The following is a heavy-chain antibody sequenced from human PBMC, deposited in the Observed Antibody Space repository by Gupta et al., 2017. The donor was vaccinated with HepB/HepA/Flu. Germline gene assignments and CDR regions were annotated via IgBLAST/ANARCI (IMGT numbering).Heavy chain of an antibody. CDR2: INPNSGGT. Sequence: QVQLVQSGAEVKKPGASVKVSCKASGYTFTGYYMHWVRQAPGQGLEWMGWINPNSGGTNYAQKFQGRVTMTRDTSISTAYMELSRLRSDDTAVYYCARGRFDNWNRRSGYYYYYMDVWGKGTTVTVSS. D-gene: IGHD1-20*01. V-gene: IGHV1-2*02. CDR3: ARGRFDNWNRRSGYYYYYMDV. CDR1: GYTFTGYY. J-gene: IGHJ6*03.